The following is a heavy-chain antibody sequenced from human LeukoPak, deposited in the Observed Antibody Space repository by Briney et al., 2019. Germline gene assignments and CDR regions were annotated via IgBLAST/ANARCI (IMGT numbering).Heavy chain of an antibody. CDR2: ISGTGNYI. Sequence: GGSLRLSCAASGFTFSTYTMNWVRQAPGKGLEWVSSISGTGNYIYYVDSVQGRFTISRDNANNSLYLQMNSLRAEDTAVYYCARLAHSSSWYTYNWFDPWGQGTLVTVSS. J-gene: IGHJ5*02. V-gene: IGHV3-21*01. CDR3: ARLAHSSSWYTYNWFDP. D-gene: IGHD6-13*01. CDR1: GFTFSTYT.